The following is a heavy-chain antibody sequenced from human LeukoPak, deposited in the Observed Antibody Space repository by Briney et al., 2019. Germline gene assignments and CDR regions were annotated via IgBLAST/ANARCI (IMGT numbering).Heavy chain of an antibody. CDR3: ARVPEVTPNFDY. J-gene: IGHJ4*02. D-gene: IGHD2-21*02. Sequence: TTSETLSLTCTVSGYSISSGYYWGWIRQPPGKGLEWIGRIYHSGSTYYNPSLKSRVTISVDTSKNQFSLKLSSVTAADTAVYYSARVPEVTPNFDYWGQGTLVTVSS. V-gene: IGHV4-38-2*02. CDR2: IYHSGST. CDR1: GYSISSGYY.